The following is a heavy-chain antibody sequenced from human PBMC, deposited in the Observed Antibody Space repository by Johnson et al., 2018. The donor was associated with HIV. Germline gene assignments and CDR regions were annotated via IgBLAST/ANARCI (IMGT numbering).Heavy chain of an antibody. D-gene: IGHD3-16*01. CDR2: ISWNGGII. Sequence: VQLVESGGGLVQPGRSLRLSCAVSGLSFDDYAMHWVRQTPGKGLEWVSGISWNGGIIGYGESVKGRFTISRDNAKNSLYLQMNRLRADDTAVYYCASGGIWGSWAFDIWGQGTMVTVSS. V-gene: IGHV3-9*01. J-gene: IGHJ3*02. CDR3: ASGGIWGSWAFDI. CDR1: GLSFDDYA.